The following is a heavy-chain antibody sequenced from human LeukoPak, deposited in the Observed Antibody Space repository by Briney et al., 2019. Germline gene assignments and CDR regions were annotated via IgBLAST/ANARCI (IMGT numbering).Heavy chain of an antibody. CDR3: AREQMEAFDY. Sequence: PGGSLRLSCAASGFTFSTYSMNWVRQAPGKGLEWVSSIGGSSTSIYYAGSVKGRFTVSGDNAKNSLYLQMNSLRAEDTAVYYCAREQMEAFDYWGQGTLVTVSS. D-gene: IGHD5-24*01. CDR2: IGGSSTSI. J-gene: IGHJ4*02. V-gene: IGHV3-21*06. CDR1: GFTFSTYS.